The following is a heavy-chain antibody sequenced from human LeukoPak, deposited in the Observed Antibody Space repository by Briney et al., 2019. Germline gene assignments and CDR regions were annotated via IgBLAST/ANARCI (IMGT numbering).Heavy chain of an antibody. J-gene: IGHJ5*02. CDR2: FDPEDGET. V-gene: IGHV1-24*01. CDR1: GYTLTELS. D-gene: IGHD1-26*01. Sequence: ASVKVSCKVSGYTLTELSMHWVRQAPGKGLEWMGGFDPEDGETIYAQKFQGRVTMTEDTSTDTAYMELSSLRSEDTAVYYCATIRSRDETMGATRGIGWFDPWGRGTLVTVSS. CDR3: ATIRSRDETMGATRGIGWFDP.